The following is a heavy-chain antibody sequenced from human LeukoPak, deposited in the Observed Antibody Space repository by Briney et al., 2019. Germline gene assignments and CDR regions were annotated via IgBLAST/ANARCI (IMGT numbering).Heavy chain of an antibody. CDR2: IYSGVST. CDR1: GLTVSSNY. V-gene: IGHV3-53*04. Sequence: AGGSLRLSCAPSGLTVSSNYMSWVRQAPGKGLEWVSVIYSGVSTYYADSVKGRLTISRHNSKNTLYLQMNSLRAEHTAVYYCARARDSYSDYFDYWGQGTRVSVSS. J-gene: IGHJ4*02. CDR3: ARARDSYSDYFDY. D-gene: IGHD1-26*01.